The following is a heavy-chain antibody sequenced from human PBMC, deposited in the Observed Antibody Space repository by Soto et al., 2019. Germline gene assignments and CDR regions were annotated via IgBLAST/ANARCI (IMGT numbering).Heavy chain of an antibody. CDR1: GGSFSTSS. CDR3: ARDVVRSTGGDS. CDR2: IIPIFSKT. J-gene: IGHJ4*02. D-gene: IGHD7-27*01. V-gene: IGHV1-69*01. Sequence: QVQLVQSGAQVTEPGTSVKVSCRASGGSFSTSSFVWVRQGPGQGLEWMGGIIPIFSKTNVAPKFQDRITFTADESTRTVYMELSSPRSEDTAIYYCARDVVRSTGGDSWGQGTLVTVSS.